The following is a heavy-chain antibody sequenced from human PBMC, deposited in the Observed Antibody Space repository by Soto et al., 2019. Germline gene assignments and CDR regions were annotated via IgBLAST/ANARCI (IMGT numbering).Heavy chain of an antibody. CDR1: GYTFTNYG. V-gene: IGHV1-18*01. J-gene: IGHJ4*02. CDR3: ARNSSCTNGVCSEFDY. Sequence: ASVKVSCKASGYTFTNYGISWLRQAPGQGLEWMGWISAYNGNTNYAQKFQGRVTMTTDTSTSTAYMELRSLRSDDTAVFYCARNSSCTNGVCSEFDYWGRGTLVTVSS. D-gene: IGHD2-8*01. CDR2: ISAYNGNT.